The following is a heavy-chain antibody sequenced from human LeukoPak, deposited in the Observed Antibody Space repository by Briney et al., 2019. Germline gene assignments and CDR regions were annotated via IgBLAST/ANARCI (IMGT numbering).Heavy chain of an antibody. D-gene: IGHD2-2*02. CDR2: ISAYNGNT. V-gene: IGHV1-18*01. Sequence: ASVKVSCKASGYTVTSYGISWGGQAAGQGGEWRGWISAYNGNTNYAQKLQGRVTMTTDTSTSTAYMELRSLRSDDTAVYSCARGTSLKVVVPAAIHWFDPWGQGTLVTVSS. CDR1: GYTVTSYG. CDR3: ARGTSLKVVVPAAIHWFDP. J-gene: IGHJ5*02.